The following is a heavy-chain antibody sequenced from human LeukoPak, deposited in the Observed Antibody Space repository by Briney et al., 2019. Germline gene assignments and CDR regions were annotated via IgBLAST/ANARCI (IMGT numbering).Heavy chain of an antibody. J-gene: IGHJ4*02. CDR1: GFTLSSNY. Sequence: SGGSLRLSCAASGFTLSSNYMSWVRQAPGKGLEWVSVIYSGGSTYYADSVKGRFTISRDNSKNTLYLQMNSLRAEDTAVYYCATSGYGDYRTYWGQGTLVTVSS. V-gene: IGHV3-53*01. CDR3: ATSGYGDYRTY. CDR2: IYSGGST. D-gene: IGHD4-17*01.